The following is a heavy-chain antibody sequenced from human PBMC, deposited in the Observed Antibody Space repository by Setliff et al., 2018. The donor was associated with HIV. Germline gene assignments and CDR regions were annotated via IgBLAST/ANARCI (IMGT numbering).Heavy chain of an antibody. CDR2: IYASGKT. CDR3: AGGNNDLESFDY. CDR1: GDSLNTFY. D-gene: IGHD3-3*01. J-gene: IGHJ4*02. V-gene: IGHV4-4*07. Sequence: TLSLTCNVSGDSLNTFYWSWIRQSGGKGLEWIGRIYASGKTTFNPSLKSRVRMSVDTSKNQFSLKLTSVTASDTAVYYCAGGNNDLESFDYWGQGALVTVS.